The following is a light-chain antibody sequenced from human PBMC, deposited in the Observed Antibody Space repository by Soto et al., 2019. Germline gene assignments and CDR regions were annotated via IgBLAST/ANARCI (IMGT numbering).Light chain of an antibody. Sequence: EIVLTQSPDTLSLSPGERATISCRASQSVSSYLAWYQQKPGQAPRLLIYDASNRATGIPARFSGSGSGTDFTLTICSLEPEDFAVYYCQQRSNWPRALTFGGGTKVEIK. CDR3: QQRSNWPRALT. J-gene: IGKJ4*01. V-gene: IGKV3-11*01. CDR2: DAS. CDR1: QSVSSY.